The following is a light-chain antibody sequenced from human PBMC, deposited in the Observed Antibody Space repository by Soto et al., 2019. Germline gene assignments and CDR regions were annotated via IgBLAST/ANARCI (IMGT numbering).Light chain of an antibody. J-gene: IGKJ1*01. V-gene: IGKV3-20*01. CDR1: QSVSSSY. CDR2: GAS. Sequence: EIVLTQSPGTLSLSPGERATLSCRASQSVSSSYLAWYQQKPGQAPRLLIYGASSRATGIPDRFSGSGSGTDFTLTISRLEPENFAVYYCQHYGSSGAFGQGTKGHIK. CDR3: QHYGSSGA.